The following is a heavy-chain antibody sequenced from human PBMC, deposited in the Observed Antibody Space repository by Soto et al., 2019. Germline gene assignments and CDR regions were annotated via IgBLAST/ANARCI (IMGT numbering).Heavy chain of an antibody. CDR2: ISGSGIST. D-gene: IGHD4-4*01. Sequence: HPGGSLRLSCAASGFTFSTYPMSWVRQAPGKGLEWVSGISGSGISTYYTDSVKGRFTISRDNSKNTVFLQMNSLGDEDTAVYYCVKPPVITASYYYYDMDVWGQGTTVTVSS. V-gene: IGHV3-23*01. CDR3: VKPPVITASYYYYDMDV. J-gene: IGHJ6*02. CDR1: GFTFSTYP.